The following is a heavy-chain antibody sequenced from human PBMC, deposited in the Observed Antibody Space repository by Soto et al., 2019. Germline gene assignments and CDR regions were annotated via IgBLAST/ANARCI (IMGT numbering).Heavy chain of an antibody. CDR3: AKEREENYFDY. Sequence: PGGSLRLSCAASGFTFSSYGMHWVRQAPGKGLEWVTAISYDGSNKFYSDSVKGRFTISRDNSKNTLYLQMNSLRAEDTAVYYCAKEREENYFDYWGQGTLVTVSS. CDR2: ISYDGSNK. CDR1: GFTFSSYG. V-gene: IGHV3-30*18. J-gene: IGHJ4*02.